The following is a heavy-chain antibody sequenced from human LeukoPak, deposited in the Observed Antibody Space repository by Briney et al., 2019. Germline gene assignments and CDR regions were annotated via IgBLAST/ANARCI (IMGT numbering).Heavy chain of an antibody. CDR1: GYSFTSYW. CDR2: IYPGDSDT. D-gene: IGHD6-13*01. CDR3: ARVDGSSSRYYGMDV. J-gene: IGHJ6*02. Sequence: PGESLKISCKGSGYSFTSYWIGWVRQMPGKGLEWMGIIYPGDSDTRYSPSFQGQVTISADKSISTAYLQWSSLKASDTAMYYCARVDGSSSRYYGMDVWGQGTTVTVSS. V-gene: IGHV5-51*01.